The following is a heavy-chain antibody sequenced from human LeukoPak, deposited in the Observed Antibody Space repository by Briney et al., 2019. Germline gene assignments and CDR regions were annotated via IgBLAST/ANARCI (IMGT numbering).Heavy chain of an antibody. D-gene: IGHD2-2*01. CDR1: GLIFTSYS. CDR2: ISSSSTTI. CDR3: AAAYCSTTSCLHPVLDY. V-gene: IGHV3-48*02. Sequence: GGSLRLSCAASGLIFTSYSMNWDRRAPGKGLEWISYISSSSTTIYYADSVKGRFTISRDNAKNSLYLQMNSLRDEDTAVYYCAAAYCSTTSCLHPVLDYWGQGTLVTVSS. J-gene: IGHJ4*02.